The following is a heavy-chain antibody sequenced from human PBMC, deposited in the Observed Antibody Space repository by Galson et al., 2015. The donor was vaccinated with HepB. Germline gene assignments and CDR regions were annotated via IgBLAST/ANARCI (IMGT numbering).Heavy chain of an antibody. CDR3: ARDRGLYGGNGPFDY. CDR2: IYYSGST. CDR1: GGSISSYY. J-gene: IGHJ4*02. V-gene: IGHV4-59*01. D-gene: IGHD4-23*01. Sequence: LSLTCTVSGGSISSYYWSWIRQPPGKGLEWIGYIYYSGSTNYNPSLKSRVTISVDTSKNQFSLKLSSVTAADTAVYYCARDRGLYGGNGPFDYWGQGTLVTVSS.